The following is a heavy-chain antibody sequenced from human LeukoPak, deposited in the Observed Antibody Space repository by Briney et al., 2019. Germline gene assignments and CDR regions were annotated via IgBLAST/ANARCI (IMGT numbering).Heavy chain of an antibody. CDR3: AREDASGWDY. V-gene: IGHV3-21*01. J-gene: IGHJ4*02. CDR1: VFTFSIYS. CDR2: ISSSGSYI. Sequence: GGSLRLSCAASVFTFSIYSMDWVRQAPGKGLEWVSSISSSGSYIYYADSLKGRFTISRDNAKNSLYLQMNSLRDEDTAVYYCAREDASGWDYWGQGILVTVSP. D-gene: IGHD6-25*01.